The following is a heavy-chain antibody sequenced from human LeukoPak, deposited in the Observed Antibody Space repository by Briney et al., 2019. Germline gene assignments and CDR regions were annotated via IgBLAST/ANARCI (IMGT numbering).Heavy chain of an antibody. CDR2: IIPILGIA. V-gene: IGHV1-69*04. Sequence: GSSVTVSFKASGGTFSIYAISWVRQAPGQGLEWMGRIIPILGIANYAQKFQGRVTITADKSTSTAYMELSSLRSEDTAVYYCARGVYYYDSSGYTGGWFDPWGQGTLVTVSS. D-gene: IGHD3-22*01. CDR3: ARGVYYYDSSGYTGGWFDP. J-gene: IGHJ5*02. CDR1: GGTFSIYA.